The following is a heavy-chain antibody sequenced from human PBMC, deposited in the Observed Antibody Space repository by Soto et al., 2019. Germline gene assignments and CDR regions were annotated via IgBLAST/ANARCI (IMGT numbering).Heavy chain of an antibody. V-gene: IGHV3-30-3*01. Sequence: ESGGGVVQPGRSLRLSCAASGFTFSSYAMHWVRQAPGKGLEWVAVISYDGSNKYYADSVKGRFTISRDNSKNTLYLQMNSLRAEDTAVYYCARSIDPFYAVPAANGDYWGQGTLVTVSS. D-gene: IGHD2-2*01. CDR3: ARSIDPFYAVPAANGDY. CDR2: ISYDGSNK. J-gene: IGHJ4*02. CDR1: GFTFSSYA.